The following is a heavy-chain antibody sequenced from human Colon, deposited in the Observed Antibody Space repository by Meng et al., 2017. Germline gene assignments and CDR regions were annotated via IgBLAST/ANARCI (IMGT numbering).Heavy chain of an antibody. CDR2: INTNTGSP. CDR1: EYTYTSYG. J-gene: IGHJ4*02. D-gene: IGHD1-1*01. CDR3: ATLQVADISNKN. V-gene: IGHV7-4-1*02. Sequence: LWHLHSDVKEPWPSVRITLNSSEYTYTSYGKKWDRQAPAQGLELMGLINTNTGSPTYSQDITQRFVFSSDTCANTAYLQISSRKEYDTAVYYCATLQVADISNKNWGQGTLVTVAS.